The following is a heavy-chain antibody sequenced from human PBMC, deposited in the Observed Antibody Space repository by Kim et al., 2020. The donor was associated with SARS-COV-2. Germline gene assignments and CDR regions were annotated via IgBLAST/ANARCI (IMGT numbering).Heavy chain of an antibody. CDR1: GFTFSSYS. D-gene: IGHD5-12*01. J-gene: IGHJ4*02. CDR3: ARVHDYGN. V-gene: IGHV3-21*01. Sequence: GGSLRLSCAASGFTFSSYSMNWVRQAPGKGLEWVSSISSSSSYIYYEDSVKGRFTISRDNAKNSLYLQMNSLRAEDTAVYYCARVHDYGNWGQGTLVTVSS. CDR2: ISSSSSYI.